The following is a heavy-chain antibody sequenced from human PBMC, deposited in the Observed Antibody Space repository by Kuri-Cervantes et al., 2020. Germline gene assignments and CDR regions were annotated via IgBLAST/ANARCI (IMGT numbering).Heavy chain of an antibody. D-gene: IGHD3-10*01. J-gene: IGHJ4*02. CDR3: ARGWDYYGSGSYYGFDY. CDR2: MNPNSGNT. V-gene: IGHV1-8*01. CDR1: GYTFTSYD. Sequence: ASVKVSCKASGYTFTSYDINWVRQATGQGLEWMGWMNPNSGNTGYSQKFQGRVTITRDTSASTAYMELSGLRSEDTAVYYCARGWDYYGSGSYYGFDYWGQGTLVTVSS.